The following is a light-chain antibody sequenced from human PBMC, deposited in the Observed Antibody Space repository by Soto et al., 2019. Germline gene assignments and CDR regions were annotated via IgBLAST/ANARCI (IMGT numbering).Light chain of an antibody. CDR1: QSVSNW. J-gene: IGKJ1*01. CDR2: DVS. Sequence: DIQMTQSPSTLSASVGARVPITCRASQSVSNWLAWYQQKPGKAPKLLSYDVSSLESGVPSRFSGSGSGTEFILTISTLQSEDFAVYDCQQYGNWPPWTVGPGTKVDI. CDR3: QQYGNWPPWT. V-gene: IGKV1-5*01.